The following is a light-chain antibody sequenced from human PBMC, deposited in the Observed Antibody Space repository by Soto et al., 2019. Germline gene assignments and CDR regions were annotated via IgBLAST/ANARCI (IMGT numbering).Light chain of an antibody. CDR3: QQYNNLPPIT. V-gene: IGKV3-15*01. CDR2: GAS. J-gene: IGKJ5*01. Sequence: EIVMTKYPAPLSVSPGERSTLSCMASQSVSSNLAWYQQKPGQAPRLLIYGASTRATGIPARFSGSGSGTEFTLTISSLQSEDFAVYYCQQYNNLPPITFGQGGLLEIK. CDR1: QSVSSN.